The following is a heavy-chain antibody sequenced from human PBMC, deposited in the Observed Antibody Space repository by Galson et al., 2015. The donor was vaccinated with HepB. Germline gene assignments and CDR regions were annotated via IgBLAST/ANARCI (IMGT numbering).Heavy chain of an antibody. J-gene: IGHJ4*02. Sequence: SLRLSCAASGFTFSSYSMNWVRQAPGKGLEWVSYISSSSSTIYYADSVKGRFTISRDNAKNSLYLQMNSLRAEDTAVYYCARDFAAVAGDYWGQGTLVTVSS. CDR3: ARDFAAVAGDY. V-gene: IGHV3-48*01. CDR2: ISSSSSTI. CDR1: GFTFSSYS. D-gene: IGHD6-19*01.